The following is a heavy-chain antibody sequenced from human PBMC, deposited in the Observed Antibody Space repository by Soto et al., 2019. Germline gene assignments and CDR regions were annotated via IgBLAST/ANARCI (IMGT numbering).Heavy chain of an antibody. J-gene: IGHJ4*02. CDR3: ARGLYTSSTSYFDY. Sequence: SETLSLTCTVSGGSITSGGRYWSWIRQHPGKGLEWIGYFYYSGGTYYNPSLESRLTISVDTSKNQFSLKLTSVTAADTAVYYCARGLYTSSTSYFDYWGQGTLVTVSS. D-gene: IGHD6-6*01. CDR2: FYYSGGT. V-gene: IGHV4-31*03. CDR1: GGSITSGGRY.